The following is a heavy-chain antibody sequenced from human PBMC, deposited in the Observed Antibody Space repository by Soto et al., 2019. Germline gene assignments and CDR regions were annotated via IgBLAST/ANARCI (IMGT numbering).Heavy chain of an antibody. J-gene: IGHJ4*02. CDR1: GFTFSSSW. Sequence: GGSLRLSCAASGFTFSSSWMNWVRQAPGKGLEWVADIKEDGSEKYYVDSLKGRFTISRDNAKNSLYLQMNSLRAEDTAVYYCARGDYYDRRFDSWGQGALVTVSS. CDR2: IKEDGSEK. D-gene: IGHD3-22*01. V-gene: IGHV3-7*03. CDR3: ARGDYYDRRFDS.